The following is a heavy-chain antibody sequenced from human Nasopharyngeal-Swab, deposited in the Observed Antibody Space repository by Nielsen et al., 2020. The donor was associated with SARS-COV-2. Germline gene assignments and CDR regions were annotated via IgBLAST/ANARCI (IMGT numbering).Heavy chain of an antibody. J-gene: IGHJ6*02. V-gene: IGHV1-8*01. CDR1: GYTFTSYD. Sequence: ASVKVSCKASGYTFTSYDINWVQQATGQGLEWMGWMNPNSGNTGYAQKFQGRVTMTRNTSISTAYMELSSLRSEDTAVYYCARDLYCSSTSCYMFGMDVWGQGTTVTVSS. CDR3: ARDLYCSSTSCYMFGMDV. D-gene: IGHD2-2*02. CDR2: MNPNSGNT.